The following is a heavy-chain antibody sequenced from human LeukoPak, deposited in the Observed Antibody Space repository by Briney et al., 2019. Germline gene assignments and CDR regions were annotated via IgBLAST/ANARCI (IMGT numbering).Heavy chain of an antibody. CDR3: ARGAGYYHMSNRDALDI. CDR2: IYYSGST. CDR1: GGSISSYY. D-gene: IGHD3-22*01. V-gene: IGHV4-59*08. Sequence: SETLSLTCTVSGGSISSYYWSWIRQPPGKGLEWIGYIYYSGSTNYNPSLKSRVTISVDTSKNQFSLKLSSVTAADTAVYYCARGAGYYHMSNRDALDIWGQGTMVTVSS. J-gene: IGHJ3*02.